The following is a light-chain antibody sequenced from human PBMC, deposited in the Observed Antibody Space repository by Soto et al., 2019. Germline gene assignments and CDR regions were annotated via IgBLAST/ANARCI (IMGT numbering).Light chain of an antibody. J-gene: IGLJ1*01. CDR1: SSNIGAGYD. CDR2: GHS. CDR3: NSSSSSLSAYV. V-gene: IGLV1-40*01. Sequence: QSVLTQPPSVSGAPGQRVTISCTGSSSNIGAGYDVHWYQQLPGTAPKLLIYGHSNRPSGVPDRFSGSKSGTSASLAITGMHAEDDADYYCNSSSSSLSAYVFGTGTKVTVL.